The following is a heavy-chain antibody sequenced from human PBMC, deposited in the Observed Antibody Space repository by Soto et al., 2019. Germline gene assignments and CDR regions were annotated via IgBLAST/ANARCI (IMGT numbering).Heavy chain of an antibody. V-gene: IGHV3-23*01. J-gene: IGHJ4*02. CDR2: ITDIAGST. CDR3: AKLMEATMLFDS. Sequence: EVQLLESGGGLVQPGGSLRLSCAASGFNFSLYAMTWVRQAPGKGLEWVATITDIAGSTFYADSLRGRFTISRDNSKNTLFLQLNNLGAEDTAMYYCAKLMEATMLFDSWGQGTLVSVSS. D-gene: IGHD5-12*01. CDR1: GFNFSLYA.